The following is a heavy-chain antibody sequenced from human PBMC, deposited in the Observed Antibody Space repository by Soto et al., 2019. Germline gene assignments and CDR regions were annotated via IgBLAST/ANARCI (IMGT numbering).Heavy chain of an antibody. CDR3: ASRAYNNYYGSGSHISPFNYYYGMDV. J-gene: IGHJ6*02. V-gene: IGHV1-69*06. CDR1: GGTFSSYA. Sequence: ASVKVSCKASGGTFSSYAIRWVRQAPGQGLEWMGGITPIFGTANYAQKFQGRVTITADKSTSTAYMELSSLRSEDTAVYYCASRAYNNYYGSGSHISPFNYYYGMDVWGQGTTATVSS. CDR2: ITPIFGTA. D-gene: IGHD3-10*01.